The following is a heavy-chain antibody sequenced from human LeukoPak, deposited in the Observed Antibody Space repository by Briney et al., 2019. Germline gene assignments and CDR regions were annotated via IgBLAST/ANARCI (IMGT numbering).Heavy chain of an antibody. Sequence: KTGGSLRLSCAASGFTFSSYSMNWVRQAPGKGLEWVSSISSSSSYIYYADSVKGRFTISRDNAKNSLYLQMNSLRAEDTAEYYCARDSNRSIAVAGYYYYYGMDVWGQGTTVTVSS. V-gene: IGHV3-21*01. CDR2: ISSSSSYI. D-gene: IGHD6-19*01. J-gene: IGHJ6*02. CDR3: ARDSNRSIAVAGYYYYYGMDV. CDR1: GFTFSSYS.